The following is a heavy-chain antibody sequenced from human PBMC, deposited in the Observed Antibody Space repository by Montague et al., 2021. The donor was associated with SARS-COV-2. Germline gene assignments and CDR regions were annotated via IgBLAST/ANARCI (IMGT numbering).Heavy chain of an antibody. Sequence: SETLSLTCTVSGGSITNNIDYWAWIRQPPGKGLEWIGSIYYTGSTYYNPSLKSRVTISVVTSKNHFTLKLSSVTAAETAVYYCARLELYFVSSGSPSAFDFWGQGTKVTVSS. CDR3: ARLELYFVSSGSPSAFDF. CDR1: GGSITNNIDY. V-gene: IGHV4-39*02. CDR2: IYYTGST. J-gene: IGHJ3*01. D-gene: IGHD3-22*01.